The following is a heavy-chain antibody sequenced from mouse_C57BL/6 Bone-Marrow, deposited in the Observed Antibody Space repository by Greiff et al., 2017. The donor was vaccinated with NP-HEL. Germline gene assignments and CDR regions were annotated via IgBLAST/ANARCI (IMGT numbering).Heavy chain of an antibody. CDR3: AIRLYYDYDWFAY. CDR2: IHPSDSDT. D-gene: IGHD2-4*01. Sequence: QVQLQQPGAELVKPGASVKVSCKASGYTFTSYWMHWVKQRPGQGLEWIGRIHPSDSDTNYNQKFTGKATLTVDKSSSTAYMQLSSLTSEDSAVYYCAIRLYYDYDWFAYWGQGTLVTVSA. CDR1: GYTFTSYW. J-gene: IGHJ3*01. V-gene: IGHV1-74*01.